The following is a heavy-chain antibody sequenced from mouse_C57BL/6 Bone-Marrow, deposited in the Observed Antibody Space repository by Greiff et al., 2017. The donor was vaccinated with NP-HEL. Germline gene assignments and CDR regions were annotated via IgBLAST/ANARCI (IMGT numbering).Heavy chain of an antibody. D-gene: IGHD1-1*01. Sequence: VQLQQSGAELARPGASVKMSCKASGYTFTSYTMHWVKQRPGQGLEWIGYINPSSGYTKYNQKFKDKATFTAHKSSSTAYMQLSSLTSEDSAVYYCARAYYCSSSEDYFEYWGQGTTLTVSS. J-gene: IGHJ2*01. CDR3: ARAYYCSSSEDYFEY. CDR1: GYTFTSYT. CDR2: INPSSGYT. V-gene: IGHV1-4*01.